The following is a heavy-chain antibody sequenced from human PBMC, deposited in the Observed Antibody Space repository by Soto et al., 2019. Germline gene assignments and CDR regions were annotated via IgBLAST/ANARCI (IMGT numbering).Heavy chain of an antibody. D-gene: IGHD5-12*01. Sequence: SETLSLTCAVYGGSFSGYYWSWIRQPPGKGLEWIGEINHSGSTNYNPSLKSRVTISVDTSKNQFSLKLSSVTAADTAVYYCARGGYSGYDPLSRFDYWGQGTLVTVSS. V-gene: IGHV4-34*01. CDR1: GGSFSGYY. J-gene: IGHJ4*02. CDR3: ARGGYSGYDPLSRFDY. CDR2: INHSGST.